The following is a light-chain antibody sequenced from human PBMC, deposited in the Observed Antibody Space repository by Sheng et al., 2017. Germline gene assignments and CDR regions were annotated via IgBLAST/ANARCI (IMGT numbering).Light chain of an antibody. CDR2: KAS. Sequence: DIQMTQSPSTLSASVGDRVTITCRASQSLSSSLAWYQQKPGRAPKLLIYKASSLESGVPSRFSGSGSGTEFTLTISSLQPVDFATYYCQQYNRYPRTFGQGTKVEIK. CDR3: QQYNRYPRT. V-gene: IGKV1-5*03. J-gene: IGKJ1*01. CDR1: QSLSSS.